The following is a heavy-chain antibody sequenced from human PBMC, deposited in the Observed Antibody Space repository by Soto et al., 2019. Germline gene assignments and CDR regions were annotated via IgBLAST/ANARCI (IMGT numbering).Heavy chain of an antibody. CDR2: ISSSSSYI. D-gene: IGHD3-16*02. V-gene: IGHV3-21*01. Sequence: GGSLRLSCAASGFTFSSYSMNWVRQAPGKGLEWVSSISSSSSYIYYADSVKGRFTISRDNAKNSLYLQMNSLRDEDTAVYYCASLLRLGVSSWDYWGQGTLVTVSS. CDR3: ASLLRLGVSSWDY. J-gene: IGHJ4*02. CDR1: GFTFSSYS.